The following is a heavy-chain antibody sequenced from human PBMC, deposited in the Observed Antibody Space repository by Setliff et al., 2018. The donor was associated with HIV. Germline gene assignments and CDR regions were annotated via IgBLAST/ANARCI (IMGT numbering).Heavy chain of an antibody. D-gene: IGHD3-9*01. Sequence: GSLRLSCAASGFTFGDYAMSWVRQAPGKGLEWVGFISTNARGGATEYAASVKGRFTISRDDSKSIAYLQMSSLKIEDTAVYYCTRDHRFVDRYPDWWGQGTLVTVSS. CDR1: GFTFGDYA. CDR2: ISTNARGGAT. V-gene: IGHV3-49*04. J-gene: IGHJ4*02. CDR3: TRDHRFVDRYPDW.